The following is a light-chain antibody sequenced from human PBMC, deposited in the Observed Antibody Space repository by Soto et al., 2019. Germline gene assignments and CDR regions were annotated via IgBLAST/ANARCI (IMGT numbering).Light chain of an antibody. V-gene: IGLV1-40*01. CDR1: SSNIGGGFD. CDR2: GNN. Sequence: QAVVTQPPSVSGAPGQRVTISCTGSSSNIGGGFDVHWYQQLPGTVPKLLIYGNNNRPSGVPDRFSGSKSGTSASMAITGLQAEDEADYFCSSYTISSTLPYVFGTGTKLTVL. J-gene: IGLJ1*01. CDR3: SSYTISSTLPYV.